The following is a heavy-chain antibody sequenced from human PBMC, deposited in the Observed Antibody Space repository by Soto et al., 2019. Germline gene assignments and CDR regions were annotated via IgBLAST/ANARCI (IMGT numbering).Heavy chain of an antibody. CDR1: GDTFSFYS. CDR2: VNPILSMS. D-gene: IGHD3-10*01. Sequence: QVQLVQSGAEVKRPGSSVKVSCKASGDTFSFYSINWVRQAPGLGLEWMGRVNPILSMSNYVQRFQGRVTMTADKSTSTAYMELSGLRSEDTAMYYCATSYGSGYRAFDYWGQGALVTVSS. CDR3: ATSYGSGYRAFDY. V-gene: IGHV1-69*04. J-gene: IGHJ4*02.